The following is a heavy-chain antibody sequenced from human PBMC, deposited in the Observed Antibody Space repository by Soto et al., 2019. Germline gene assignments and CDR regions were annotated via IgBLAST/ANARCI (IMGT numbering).Heavy chain of an antibody. V-gene: IGHV3-66*01. CDR3: ARENYDDGMDV. CDR2: ITGGGNT. CDR1: GFYVNVNY. J-gene: IGHJ6*02. D-gene: IGHD4-17*01. Sequence: EVQLVESGGGLVQPGGSLRLSCAASGFYVNVNYMSWVRQAPGKGLEWVSDITGGGNTHYADFVKGRFTISRDDSNNTVSLLMNSLRADDTAVYYCARENYDDGMDVWGQGTTVTVSS.